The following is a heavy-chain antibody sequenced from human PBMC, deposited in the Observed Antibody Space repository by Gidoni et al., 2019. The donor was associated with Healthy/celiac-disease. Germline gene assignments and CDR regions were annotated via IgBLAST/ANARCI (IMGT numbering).Heavy chain of an antibody. CDR1: GFTFSSYW. Sequence: EVQLVESGGGLVQPGGSLRLSCAASGFTFSSYWMSWVRQAPGKGLEWVANIKQDGSEKYYVDSVKGRFTISRDNAKNSLYLQMNSLRAEDTAVYYCARGWGYYDSSGYYFDYWGQGTLVTVSS. V-gene: IGHV3-7*03. D-gene: IGHD3-22*01. CDR3: ARGWGYYDSSGYYFDY. J-gene: IGHJ4*02. CDR2: IKQDGSEK.